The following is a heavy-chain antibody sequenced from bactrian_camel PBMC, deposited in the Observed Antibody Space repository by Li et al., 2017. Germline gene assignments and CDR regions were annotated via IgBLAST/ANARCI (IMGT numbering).Heavy chain of an antibody. D-gene: IGHD6*01. CDR1: GYTYRTTC. CDR2: IYTGSGYR. CDR3: AKDVYYDGSWSGCFGY. Sequence: HVQLVESGGGSVQSGGSLRLSCAASGYTYRTTCMGWFRQAPGREREGVAVIYTGSGYRVYVDFVKGRFTISQDNAKNTVYLQLNSLKTEDMAMYYCAKDVYYDGSWSGCFGYWGQGTQVTVS. J-gene: IGHJ6*01. V-gene: IGHV3S1*01.